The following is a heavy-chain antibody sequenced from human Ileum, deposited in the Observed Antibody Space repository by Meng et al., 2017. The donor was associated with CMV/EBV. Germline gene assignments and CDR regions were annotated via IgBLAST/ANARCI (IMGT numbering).Heavy chain of an antibody. J-gene: IGHJ4*02. D-gene: IGHD2-15*01. CDR3: TRHVCSGGSCYSDY. CDR1: GFTFGDYA. Sequence: LKISCTASGFTFGDYAMSWVRQAPGKGLEWVGFSRSKGYGGTTEYAASVKGRFIISRDDSKSIAYLQMNSLKSEDTAVYYCTRHVCSGGSCYSDYWGQGTPVTVSS. CDR2: SRSKGYGGTT. V-gene: IGHV3-49*04.